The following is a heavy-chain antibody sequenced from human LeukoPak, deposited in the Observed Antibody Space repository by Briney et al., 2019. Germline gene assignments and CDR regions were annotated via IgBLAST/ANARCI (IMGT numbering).Heavy chain of an antibody. CDR3: ARGTYYYGSGSYNFDY. CDR2: INHSGST. CDR1: GGSFSGYY. Sequence: SETLSLTCAVYGGSFSGYYWSWIRQPPGKGLEWTGEINHSGSTKYNPSLKSRVTISVDTSKNQFSLKLSSVTAADTAVYYCARGTYYYGSGSYNFDYWGQGTLVTVSS. V-gene: IGHV4-34*01. J-gene: IGHJ4*02. D-gene: IGHD3-10*01.